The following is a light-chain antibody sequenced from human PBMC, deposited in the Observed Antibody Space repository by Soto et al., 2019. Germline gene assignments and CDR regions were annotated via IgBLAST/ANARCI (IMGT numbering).Light chain of an antibody. CDR3: CSYAGSSFYV. Sequence: QSVLTQPASVSGSPGQSITISCPGTSSDVGSYNLVSWYQQHPGKAPKLMIYEGTKRPSGVSNRFSGSKSGNTASLTISGLQAEDEAEYYCCSYAGSSFYVFGTGTKVTVL. CDR1: SSDVGSYNL. J-gene: IGLJ1*01. V-gene: IGLV2-23*01. CDR2: EGT.